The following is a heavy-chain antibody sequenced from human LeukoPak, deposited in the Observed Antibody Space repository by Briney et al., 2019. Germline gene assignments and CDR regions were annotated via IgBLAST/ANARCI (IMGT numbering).Heavy chain of an antibody. J-gene: IGHJ4*02. CDR3: ARTLEGLWIVDY. CDR2: IYYSGST. Sequence: SETLSLTCTVSGGSISRDYWSWIRQPPGKGLEWIGYIYYSGSTNYNPSLKSRVTISVDTSKNQFSLKLRYVTAADTAVYYCARTLEGLWIVDYWGQGTLVTVSS. D-gene: IGHD3-10*01. CDR1: GGSISRDY. V-gene: IGHV4-59*01.